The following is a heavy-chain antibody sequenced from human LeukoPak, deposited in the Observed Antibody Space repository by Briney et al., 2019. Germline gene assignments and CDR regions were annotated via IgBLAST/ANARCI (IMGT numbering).Heavy chain of an antibody. V-gene: IGHV4-31*03. CDR2: IYYSGST. J-gene: IGHJ6*02. CDR1: GGSISSGGYY. D-gene: IGHD3-3*01. CDR3: ARTMYYDFWSGYQGYYYGMDV. Sequence: SETLSLTCTVSGGSISSGGYYWSWIRQHPGKGLEWIGYIYYSGSTYYNPSLKSRVTISVDTSKNQFSLKLSSVTAADTAVYYCARTMYYDFWSGYQGYYYGMDVWGQGTTVTVSS.